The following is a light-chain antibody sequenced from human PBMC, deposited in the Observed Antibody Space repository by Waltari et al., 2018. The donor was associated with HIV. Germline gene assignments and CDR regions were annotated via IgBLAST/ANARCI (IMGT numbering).Light chain of an antibody. Sequence: QSALTQPPSASGSLGQSVTISCTGTSSDVGGSNYVSWYQQHPGRAPKLVIYEVTKRPSGVPDRFAGSKSGNTASLTISGLQAEDEADYYCSSYTSSSTLYVFGTGTKVTVL. CDR2: EVT. CDR1: SSDVGGSNY. V-gene: IGLV2-8*01. J-gene: IGLJ1*01. CDR3: SSYTSSSTLYV.